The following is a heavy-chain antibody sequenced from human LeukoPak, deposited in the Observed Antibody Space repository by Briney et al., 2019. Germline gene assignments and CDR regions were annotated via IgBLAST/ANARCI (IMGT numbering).Heavy chain of an antibody. V-gene: IGHV3-21*01. CDR1: GFTFSSYS. CDR3: AREDTVDAFDI. D-gene: IGHD4-17*01. Sequence: GGSLRLSCAASGFTFSSYSMNWVRQAPGKGLEWVSSISSSSDYIYYADSLKGRFTISRDNTKNSLYLQMNSLRAEDTAVYYCAREDTVDAFDIWGQGTMVTVSS. CDR2: ISSSSDYI. J-gene: IGHJ3*02.